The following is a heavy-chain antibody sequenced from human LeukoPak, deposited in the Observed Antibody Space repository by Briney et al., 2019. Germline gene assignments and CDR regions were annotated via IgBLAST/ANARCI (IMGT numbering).Heavy chain of an antibody. J-gene: IGHJ5*02. CDR1: GFTFSVFW. Sequence: GGSLRLSCAASGFTFSVFWMSWLRQAPGKGLEWVSAISGSGGSTYYADSVKGRFTISRDNSKNTLYLQMNSLRAEDTAVYYCAKDNQGGYYDSSGYLWGQGTLVTVSS. D-gene: IGHD3-22*01. CDR3: AKDNQGGYYDSSGYL. V-gene: IGHV3-23*01. CDR2: ISGSGGST.